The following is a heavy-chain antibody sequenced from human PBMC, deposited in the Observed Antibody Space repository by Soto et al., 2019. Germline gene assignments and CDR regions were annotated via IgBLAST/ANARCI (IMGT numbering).Heavy chain of an antibody. CDR1: GFTFSSYT. D-gene: IGHD6-19*01. V-gene: IGHV3-23*01. CDR2: ISGSGGST. J-gene: IGHJ4*02. CDR3: AKERAVAV. Sequence: EVQLLESGGGLVQPGGSLRLSCAASGFTFSSYTMNWVRQAPGKGLEWVSSISGSGGSTYYADSVKGWFTISRDNSKNTLYLQMSSLRAEDTAVYYCAKERAVAVWGQGTLVTVSS.